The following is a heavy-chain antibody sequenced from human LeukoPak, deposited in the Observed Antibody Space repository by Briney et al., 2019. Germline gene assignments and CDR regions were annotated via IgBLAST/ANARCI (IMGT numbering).Heavy chain of an antibody. J-gene: IGHJ5*02. CDR2: IYTSGST. Sequence: SETLSLTCTVSGGSISSGSYYWSWIRQPAGKGLEWIRRIYTSGSTNYNPSLKSRVTISVDTSKNQFSLKLSSVTAADTAVYYCARALNYYDSSGYYYWFDPWGQGTLVTVSS. CDR1: GGSISSGSYY. V-gene: IGHV4-61*02. CDR3: ARALNYYDSSGYYYWFDP. D-gene: IGHD3-22*01.